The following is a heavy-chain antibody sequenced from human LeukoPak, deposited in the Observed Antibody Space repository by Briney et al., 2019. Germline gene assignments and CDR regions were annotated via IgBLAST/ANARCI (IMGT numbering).Heavy chain of an antibody. CDR1: GASMSGYF. CDR3: ARTAMVNTPFDY. Sequence: SETLSLTCTVSGASMSGYFWSWIRQPPGKGLEWIGYISSSGNTNYNPSLKSRVTISVDTSKNRFSLKLSSVTAADTAVYYCARTAMVNTPFDYWGQGTLVTVSS. D-gene: IGHD5-18*01. V-gene: IGHV4-59*01. CDR2: ISSSGNT. J-gene: IGHJ4*02.